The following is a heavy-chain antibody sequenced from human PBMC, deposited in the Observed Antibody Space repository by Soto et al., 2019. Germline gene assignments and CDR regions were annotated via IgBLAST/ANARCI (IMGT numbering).Heavy chain of an antibody. CDR3: ARGIWFGELYYFDY. Sequence: QVQLVESGGGVVQPGRSLRLSCAASGFTFSSYGMHWVRQAPGEGLEWVAVIWYDGSNKYYADSVKGRFTISRDNSKNTLYLQMNSLRAEDTAVYYCARGIWFGELYYFDYWGQGTLVTVSS. CDR1: GFTFSSYG. V-gene: IGHV3-33*01. J-gene: IGHJ4*02. CDR2: IWYDGSNK. D-gene: IGHD3-10*01.